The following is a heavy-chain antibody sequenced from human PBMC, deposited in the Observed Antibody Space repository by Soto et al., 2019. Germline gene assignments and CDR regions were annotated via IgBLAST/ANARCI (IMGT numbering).Heavy chain of an antibody. D-gene: IGHD3-22*01. CDR1: GGSISSYY. V-gene: IGHV4-59*08. Sequence: PSETLSLTCTFSGGSISSYYWSWIRQPPGKGLEWIGYIYYSGSTNYNPSLKSRVTISVDTSKNQISLKLSSVTAADTAVYYCARHLGYDSSGYYRNWFDPWGQGTLVTVSS. CDR3: ARHLGYDSSGYYRNWFDP. J-gene: IGHJ5*02. CDR2: IYYSGST.